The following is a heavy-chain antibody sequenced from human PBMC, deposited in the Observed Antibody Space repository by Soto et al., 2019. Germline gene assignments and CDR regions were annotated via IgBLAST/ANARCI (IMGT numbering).Heavy chain of an antibody. CDR1: GFTFSSYG. D-gene: IGHD3-3*02. CDR2: IWYDGSNK. Sequence: HVQLVQSGGGVVQPGRSLRLSCAASGFTFSSYGMHWVRQAPGKGLEWVAVIWYDGSNKYYADSVKGRFTISRDNSKNTLYLLMNSLRAEDTAVYYCARDCEGHLWASWVYYYYGMDVWGQGTTVTVSS. J-gene: IGHJ6*02. V-gene: IGHV3-33*01. CDR3: ARDCEGHLWASWVYYYYGMDV.